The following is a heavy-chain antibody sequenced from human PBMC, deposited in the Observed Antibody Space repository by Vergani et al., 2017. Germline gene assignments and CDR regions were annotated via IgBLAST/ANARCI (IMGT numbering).Heavy chain of an antibody. J-gene: IGHJ4*02. CDR1: GYTFTSYD. Sequence: QVQLVQSGAEVKKPGASVKVSCKASGYTFTSYDINWVRQATGQGLEWMGWMNPNSGNTGYAQQFQGRVTMTRNTSISTAYMELSSLRSEDTAVYYCARVHYGCVWGSYRADYWGQGTLVTVSS. V-gene: IGHV1-8*01. CDR2: MNPNSGNT. D-gene: IGHD3-16*02. CDR3: ARVHYGCVWGSYRADY.